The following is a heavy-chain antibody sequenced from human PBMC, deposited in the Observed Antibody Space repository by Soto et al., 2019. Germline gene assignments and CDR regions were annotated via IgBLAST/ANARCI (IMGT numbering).Heavy chain of an antibody. V-gene: IGHV4-34*01. CDR3: ARDKITGLFDY. J-gene: IGHJ4*02. CDR1: GGSFSGYY. CDR2: INHSGST. D-gene: IGHD2-8*02. Sequence: QVQLQQWGAGLLKPSETLSLTCAVYGGSFSGYYWTWIRQPPGTGLEWIGEINHSGSTNYNPSLTXRXTXSXXTSKNQCSLKLTSVTAADTAVYYCARDKITGLFDYWGQGTLVTVSS.